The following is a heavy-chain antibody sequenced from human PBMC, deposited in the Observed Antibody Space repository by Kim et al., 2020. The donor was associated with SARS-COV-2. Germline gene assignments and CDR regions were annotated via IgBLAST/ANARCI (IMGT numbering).Heavy chain of an antibody. J-gene: IGHJ6*02. CDR3: ARARGRIPQSNYGMDV. V-gene: IGHV1-46*01. D-gene: IGHD2-2*02. Sequence: KFQGRVTMTRDTSTSTVHMELSSLRSEDTAVYYCARARGRIPQSNYGMDVWGQGTTVTVSS.